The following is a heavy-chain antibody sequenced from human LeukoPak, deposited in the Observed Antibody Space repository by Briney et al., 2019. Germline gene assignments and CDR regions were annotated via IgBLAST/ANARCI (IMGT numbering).Heavy chain of an antibody. Sequence: GESLKISCKGSGYSFTSYWIGWVRQMPGKGLEWMGIIYPGDSDTRYSPSSQGQVTISADKSISTAYLQWSSLKASDTAMYYCARGDYDILTGYPTHDYWGQGTLVTVSS. V-gene: IGHV5-51*01. D-gene: IGHD3-9*01. CDR2: IYPGDSDT. CDR3: ARGDYDILTGYPTHDY. CDR1: GYSFTSYW. J-gene: IGHJ4*02.